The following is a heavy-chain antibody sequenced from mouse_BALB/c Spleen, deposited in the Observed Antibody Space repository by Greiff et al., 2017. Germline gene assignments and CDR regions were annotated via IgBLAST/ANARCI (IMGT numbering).Heavy chain of an antibody. Sequence: DVMLVESGGGLVQPGGSRKLSCAASGFTFSSFGMHWVRQAPEKGLEWVAYISSGSSTIYYADTVKGRFTISRDNPKNTLFLQMTSLRSEDTAMYYCARRYRYDAMDYWGQGTSVTVSS. CDR2: ISSGSSTI. CDR3: ARRYRYDAMDY. V-gene: IGHV5-17*02. D-gene: IGHD2-14*01. J-gene: IGHJ4*01. CDR1: GFTFSSFG.